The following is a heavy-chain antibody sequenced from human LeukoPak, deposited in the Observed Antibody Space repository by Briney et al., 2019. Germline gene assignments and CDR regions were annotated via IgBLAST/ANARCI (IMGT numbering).Heavy chain of an antibody. CDR2: IYTSGST. D-gene: IGHD2-15*01. CDR1: GGSISSYY. Sequence: PSETLSLTCTVSGGSISSYYWSWIRQPPGKGLEWIGYIYTSGSTNYNPSLKSRVTISVDTSKNQFSLKLSSVTAADTAVYYCASGYCSGGGCRAWWFDPWGQGTLVTVSS. J-gene: IGHJ5*02. V-gene: IGHV4-4*09. CDR3: ASGYCSGGGCRAWWFDP.